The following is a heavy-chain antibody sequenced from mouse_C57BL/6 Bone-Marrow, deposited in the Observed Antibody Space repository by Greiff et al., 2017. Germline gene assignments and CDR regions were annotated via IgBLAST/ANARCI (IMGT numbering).Heavy chain of an antibody. CDR1: GYTFTSYW. CDR3: AGWAPDDYDRRAYFDY. V-gene: IGHV1-53*01. J-gene: IGHJ2*01. CDR2: INPSNGGT. Sequence: QVQLQQPGTELVKPGASVKLSCKASGYTFTSYWMHWVKQRPGQGLEWIGNINPSNGGTNYNAKFKSKATLTVDKSSSAAYMQLSSLTSEDSAVYYCAGWAPDDYDRRAYFDYWGQGTTLTVTS. D-gene: IGHD2-4*01.